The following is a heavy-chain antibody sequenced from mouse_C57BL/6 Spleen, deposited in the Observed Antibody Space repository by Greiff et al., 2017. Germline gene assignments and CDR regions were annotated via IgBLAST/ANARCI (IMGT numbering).Heavy chain of an antibody. D-gene: IGHD2-4*01. CDR3: AICGMIRYDDYGYYAMDY. V-gene: IGHV1-54*01. CDR2: INPGSGGT. J-gene: IGHJ4*01. Sequence: QVQLKQSRAELVRPGTSVQVSSKASGCAFTNYLVEWVKQRPGQGLEWIGVINPGSGGTNYNEKFKGKATLTADKSSSTAYMQLSSLTSEDSAVDFCAICGMIRYDDYGYYAMDYRGQGTSVT. CDR1: GCAFTNYL.